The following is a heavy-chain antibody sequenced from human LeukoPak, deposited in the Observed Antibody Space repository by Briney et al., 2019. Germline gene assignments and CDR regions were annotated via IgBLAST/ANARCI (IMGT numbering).Heavy chain of an antibody. V-gene: IGHV3-48*03. CDR3: ATDPWFPARDGLDY. D-gene: IGHD3-10*01. J-gene: IGHJ4*02. CDR2: ISSSSTST. CDR1: GFMFSRSD. Sequence: GGSLRLSCVGSGFMFSRSDVNWVRQAPGKGLEWISYISSSSTSTSYSASVRGRFTISSDNAQVSLQMTSLRADDTAVYYCATDPWFPARDGLDYWGQGTLVTVSS.